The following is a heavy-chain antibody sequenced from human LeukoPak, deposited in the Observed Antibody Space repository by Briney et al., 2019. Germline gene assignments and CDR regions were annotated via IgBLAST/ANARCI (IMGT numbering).Heavy chain of an antibody. CDR1: GGSISSYF. D-gene: IGHD3-22*01. CDR2: IYSSGST. V-gene: IGHV4-59*08. Sequence: PSVTLSLTCTVSGGSISSYFWSWIRQPPGKGLEWIGYIYSSGSTNYNPSLKSRVTTSVDTSKNQFSLKLSSVTAADTAVYYCANLRRYDSSGYYSDYWGQGTLVTVSP. CDR3: ANLRRYDSSGYYSDY. J-gene: IGHJ4*02.